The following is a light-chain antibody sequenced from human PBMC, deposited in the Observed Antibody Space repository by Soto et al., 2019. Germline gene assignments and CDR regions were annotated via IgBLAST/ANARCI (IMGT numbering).Light chain of an antibody. CDR1: SSNIGSNY. Sequence: QPVLTQPPSASGTPGQRVTISCSGSSSNIGSNYVYWYQQLPGTAPKLLIYRYNQRPSGVPDRFSGSKSGTSASLAISGLRSEDGADYYCAAWEDSLSGVVFGGGTKLTVL. CDR2: RYN. V-gene: IGLV1-47*01. J-gene: IGLJ2*01. CDR3: AAWEDSLSGVV.